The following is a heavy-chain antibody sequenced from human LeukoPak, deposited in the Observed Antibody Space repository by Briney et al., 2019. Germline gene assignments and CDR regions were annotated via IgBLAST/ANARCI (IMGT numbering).Heavy chain of an antibody. CDR2: INPNSGGT. CDR3: ARGSTYVWGSYRHPPYYFDY. Sequence: ASVKVSCKASGYTFTGYYMHWVRQAPGQGLEWMGWINPNSGGTNYAQKFQGRVTMTRDTPISTAYMELSRLRSDDTAVYYCARGSTYVWGSYRHPPYYFDYWGQGTLVTVSS. D-gene: IGHD3-16*02. J-gene: IGHJ4*02. V-gene: IGHV1-2*02. CDR1: GYTFTGYY.